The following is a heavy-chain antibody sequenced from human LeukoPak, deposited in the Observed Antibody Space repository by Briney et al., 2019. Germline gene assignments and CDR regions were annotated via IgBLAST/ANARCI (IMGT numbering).Heavy chain of an antibody. CDR2: IYHSGST. V-gene: IGHV4-38-2*01. D-gene: IGHD3-3*01. CDR3: ARSQYDFCMDV. CDR1: GYSISSGYY. J-gene: IGHJ6*03. Sequence: PSETLSLTCAVSGYSISSGYYWGWIRQPPGKGLEWIGSIYHSGSTYYNPSLKSRVTISVDTSKNQFSLKLSSVTAADTAVYYCARSQYDFCMDVWGKGTTVTVSS.